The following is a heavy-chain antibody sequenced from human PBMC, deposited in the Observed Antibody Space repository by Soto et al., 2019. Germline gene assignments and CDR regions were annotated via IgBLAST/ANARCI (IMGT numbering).Heavy chain of an antibody. Sequence: QITLKESGPTLVKPTQTLTLTCTFSGFSLSNSGMGVGWIRQPPGKALEWLALIYWDDDKRYSPSLKHRLTITKDTSRNQVVLTLTNIDPVDTATYYCAHRTGVIKEFQLWGQGTLVTVSS. CDR1: GFSLSNSGMG. CDR3: AHRTGVIKEFQL. J-gene: IGHJ1*01. V-gene: IGHV2-5*02. CDR2: IYWDDDK. D-gene: IGHD7-27*01.